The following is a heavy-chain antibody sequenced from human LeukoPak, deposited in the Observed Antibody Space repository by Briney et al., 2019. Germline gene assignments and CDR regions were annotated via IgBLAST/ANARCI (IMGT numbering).Heavy chain of an antibody. J-gene: IGHJ4*02. V-gene: IGHV1-46*01. CDR2: MNPRGGST. Sequence: ASVKVSCKASGYSFTTCYMHWMRHAPGQGLEWMGTMNPRGGSTNYAQKFQGRVTMIRDPSTSTVYMELSSLRFEDTAVYYCARVDDYGGNSVGYWGQGTLVPVSS. CDR1: GYSFTTCY. CDR3: ARVDDYGGNSVGY. D-gene: IGHD4-23*01.